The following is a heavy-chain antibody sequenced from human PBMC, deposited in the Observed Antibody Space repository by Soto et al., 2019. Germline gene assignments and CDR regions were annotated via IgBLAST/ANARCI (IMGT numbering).Heavy chain of an antibody. CDR1: GFTFRSYS. V-gene: IGHV3-21*01. CDR3: ARDLTTETTAYFAY. Sequence: EVQLVESGGGLVKPGGSLRLSCAASGFTFRSYSMNWVRQAPGKGLEWVSSISSGSTYKYHADSVKGRFTISRDNAKSSLYLQMNSLRADDTALYYCARDLTTETTAYFAYWGQGTLVTVSS. CDR2: ISSGSTYK. J-gene: IGHJ4*02.